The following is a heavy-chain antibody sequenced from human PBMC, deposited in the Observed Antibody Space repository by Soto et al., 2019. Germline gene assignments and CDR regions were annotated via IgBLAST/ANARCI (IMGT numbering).Heavy chain of an antibody. Sequence: GGSLRLSCAASGFTFSNAWMSWVRQAPGKGLEWVGRIKSKTDGGTTDYAAPVKGRFTISRDDSKNTLYLQMNSLKTEATAVYYCTTDRSGDPIDYWGQGTLVTVSS. V-gene: IGHV3-15*01. J-gene: IGHJ4*02. D-gene: IGHD3-10*01. CDR3: TTDRSGDPIDY. CDR2: IKSKTDGGTT. CDR1: GFTFSNAW.